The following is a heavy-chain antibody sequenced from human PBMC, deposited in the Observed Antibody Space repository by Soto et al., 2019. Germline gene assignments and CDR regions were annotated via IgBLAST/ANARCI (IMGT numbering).Heavy chain of an antibody. J-gene: IGHJ4*02. Sequence: EVQLLESGGGLVQPGGSLRLSCAASGFTFSSYAMSWVRQAPGKGLEWISAVSGSGGSTYYADSVKGRFTISRDNSKDTLYPQMNNLRAEDTAVYYCAKPPDYNWNDYWGQGTLVTVSS. CDR2: VSGSGGST. CDR1: GFTFSSYA. V-gene: IGHV3-23*01. CDR3: AKPPDYNWNDY. D-gene: IGHD1-20*01.